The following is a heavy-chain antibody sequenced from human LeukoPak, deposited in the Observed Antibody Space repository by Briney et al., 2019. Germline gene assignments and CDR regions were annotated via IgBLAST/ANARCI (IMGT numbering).Heavy chain of an antibody. CDR1: GFIFNNAW. CDR2: IKGDGIST. V-gene: IGHV3-74*01. J-gene: IGHJ4*02. D-gene: IGHD3-3*01. CDR3: AKDHYWSIDY. Sequence: GGSLRLSCAASGFIFNNAWMNWVRHAPGQGLVWVSRIKGDGISTNYADSVKGRFTISRDIAKNTLYLQMNSLRAEDTGVYYCAKDHYWSIDYWGRGTLVTVSS.